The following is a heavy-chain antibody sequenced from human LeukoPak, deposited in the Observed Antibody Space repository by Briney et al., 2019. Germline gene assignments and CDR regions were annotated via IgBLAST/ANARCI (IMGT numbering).Heavy chain of an antibody. CDR1: GLTFRSSW. Sequence: GGSLRLSCAASGLTFRSSWMSWVRQAPGKGLEWVANIKQDGSEKYYVGSVKGRFTISRDNAKNSLYLQMDSLRAEDTAVYHCARDEPYSSSATHPPWGQGTLVTVSS. CDR2: IKQDGSEK. V-gene: IGHV3-7*03. CDR3: ARDEPYSSSATHPP. D-gene: IGHD6-6*01. J-gene: IGHJ5*02.